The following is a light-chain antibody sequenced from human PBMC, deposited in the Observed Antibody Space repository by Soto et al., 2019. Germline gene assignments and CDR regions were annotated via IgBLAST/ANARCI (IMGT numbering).Light chain of an antibody. J-gene: IGKJ1*01. CDR1: QSTRTW. Sequence: DIQMTQSPSTLSASVGDRVTITCRASQSTRTWLDWYQQKPGKAPKGLIYKLSNFESGVPPRFSGSGSETEFTLTIDSLQPDDFATYYCLQYNTYPWTFGQGTKVEIK. CDR3: LQYNTYPWT. V-gene: IGKV1-5*03. CDR2: KLS.